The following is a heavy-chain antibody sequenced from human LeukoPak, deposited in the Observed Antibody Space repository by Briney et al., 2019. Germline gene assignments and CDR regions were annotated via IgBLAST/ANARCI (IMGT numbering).Heavy chain of an antibody. D-gene: IGHD2-2*01. CDR3: ARQYDSYFYYYLDL. V-gene: IGHV4-38-2*01. Sequence: PSETLSLTCGVSGYPINNAHYWVWIRPPPGKGLEWIGSLYHPDSTYYNPSLKSRVTMSVDTSRNQFSLRLSFVTAADTAVYYCARQYDSYFYYYLDLWGTGTTVTVSS. J-gene: IGHJ6*03. CDR2: LYHPDST. CDR1: GYPINNAHY.